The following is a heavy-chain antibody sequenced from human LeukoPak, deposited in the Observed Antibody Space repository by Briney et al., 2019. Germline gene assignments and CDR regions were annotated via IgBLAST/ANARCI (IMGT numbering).Heavy chain of an antibody. Sequence: GASVKVSCKASGGTFSSYAISWVRQAPGQGLEWMGGIIPIFGTANYAQKFQGRVTITADESTSTAYMELNSLRAEDTAVYYCAKGHRYYFDYWGQGTLVTVSS. CDR3: AKGHRYYFDY. J-gene: IGHJ4*02. V-gene: IGHV1-69*01. CDR1: GGTFSSYA. CDR2: IIPIFGTA.